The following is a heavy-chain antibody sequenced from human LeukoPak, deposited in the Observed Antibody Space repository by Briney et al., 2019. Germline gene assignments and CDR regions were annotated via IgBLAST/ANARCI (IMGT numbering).Heavy chain of an antibody. CDR2: ISYDGSNK. Sequence: GGSLRLSCAASGFTFSSYGMHWVRQAPGKGLEWVAVISYDGSNKYYADSVKGRFTISRDNAKNTLYLQMNSLRAEDTAVYYCARESGYHGSGFDPWGQGTLVTVSS. D-gene: IGHD3-10*01. J-gene: IGHJ5*02. CDR1: GFTFSSYG. V-gene: IGHV3-30*03. CDR3: ARESGYHGSGFDP.